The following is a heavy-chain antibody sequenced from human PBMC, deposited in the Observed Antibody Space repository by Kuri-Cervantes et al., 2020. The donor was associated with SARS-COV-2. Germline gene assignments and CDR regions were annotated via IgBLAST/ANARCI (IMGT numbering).Heavy chain of an antibody. J-gene: IGHJ4*02. Sequence: ASVKVSCKASGYTFTSYYMHWVRQAPGQGLEWMGIINPSGGSTSYAQKFQGRVTMTRDTSTSTAYMELSRLRSDDTAVYYCARGSIFSDTGGWYFDYWGQGTLVTVSS. D-gene: IGHD3-10*01. CDR1: GYTFTSYY. CDR3: ARGSIFSDTGGWYFDY. V-gene: IGHV1-46*01. CDR2: INPSGGST.